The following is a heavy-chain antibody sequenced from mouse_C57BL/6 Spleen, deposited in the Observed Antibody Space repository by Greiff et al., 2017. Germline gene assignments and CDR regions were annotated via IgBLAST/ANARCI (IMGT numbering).Heavy chain of an antibody. CDR1: GLSLTSYG. J-gene: IGHJ4*01. D-gene: IGHD2-5*01. CDR2: IWTGGSS. Sequence: QVHVKQSGPGLVQPSQSLSITCTVFGLSLTSYGVHRVRQSPGKGLEWLGVIWTGGSSDSNAAFISRLSISKDNSKSQVFFKMNSLQADDTAIYYCARNSASNMDYWGQGTSVTVSS. CDR3: ARNSASNMDY. V-gene: IGHV2-2*01.